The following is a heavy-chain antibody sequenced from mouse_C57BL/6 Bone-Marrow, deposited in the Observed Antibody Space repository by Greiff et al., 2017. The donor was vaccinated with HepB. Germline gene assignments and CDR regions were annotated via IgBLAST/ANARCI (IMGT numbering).Heavy chain of an antibody. J-gene: IGHJ2*01. V-gene: IGHV1-4*01. D-gene: IGHD4-1*01. CDR1: GYTFTSYT. CDR2: INPSSGYT. Sequence: VQLQQSGAELARPRASVKMSCKASGYTFTSYTMHWVKQRPGQGLEWIGYINPSSGYTKYNQKFKDKATLTADKSSSTAYMQLSSLTSEDSAVYYCARGVGLYFDYWGQGTTLTVSS. CDR3: ARGVGLYFDY.